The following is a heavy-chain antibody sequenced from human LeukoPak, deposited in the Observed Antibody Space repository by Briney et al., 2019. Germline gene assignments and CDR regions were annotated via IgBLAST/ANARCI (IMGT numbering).Heavy chain of an antibody. CDR1: GFTCSSYG. V-gene: IGHV3-30*02. D-gene: IGHD3-3*01. CDR2: MRYDVINK. Sequence: PGGSRRLSCAASGFTCSSYGMHWVRQAPGKGLEWVAVMRYDVINKYYADSVKGPFTTSRDNSKNTLNLQMNSLRAEDTAVYYCAKIPYDFWSGYTQFDYWGQGTLVTVSS. CDR3: AKIPYDFWSGYTQFDY. J-gene: IGHJ4*02.